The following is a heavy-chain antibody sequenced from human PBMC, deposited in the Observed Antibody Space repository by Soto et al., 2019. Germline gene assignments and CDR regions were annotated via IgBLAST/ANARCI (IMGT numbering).Heavy chain of an antibody. CDR3: ARQNGGFRYGNDAFDI. Sequence: PGESLKISCKGSGYSFTNYWIGWVRQMPGKGLEWMGIIYPGDSDTTYSPSFQGQVTISADKSISTAYLQWSSLKASNTAMYYCARQNGGFRYGNDAFDIWGKGTMVTVSS. CDR2: IYPGDSDT. CDR1: GYSFTNYW. J-gene: IGHJ3*02. V-gene: IGHV5-51*01. D-gene: IGHD5-18*01.